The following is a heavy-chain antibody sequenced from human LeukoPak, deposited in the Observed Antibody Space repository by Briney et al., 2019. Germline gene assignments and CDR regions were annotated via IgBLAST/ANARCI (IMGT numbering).Heavy chain of an antibody. D-gene: IGHD3-22*01. CDR2: IYYSGST. CDR3: ARQDYNSGYFVLAY. J-gene: IGHJ4*02. V-gene: IGHV4-59*08. CDR1: GGSISSYY. Sequence: SETLSLTCTVSGGSISSYYWSWIRQPPGKGLEWIGYIYYSGSTNYNPSLKSRVTISVDTSKNQFTLKLNSVTAADTAVYYCARQDYNSGYFVLAYWGQGTLVTVSS.